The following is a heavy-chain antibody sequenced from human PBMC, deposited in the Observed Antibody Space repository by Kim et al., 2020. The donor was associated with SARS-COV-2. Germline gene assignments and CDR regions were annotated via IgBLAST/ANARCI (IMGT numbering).Heavy chain of an antibody. V-gene: IGHV3-7*01. D-gene: IGHD4-17*01. CDR3: ARGDYLTLDY. CDR2: EK. J-gene: IGHJ4*02. Sequence: EKYYMASVKGRITISRDNAKNSLYLQMNSLRAEDTAVYYCARGDYLTLDYWGQGTLVTVSS.